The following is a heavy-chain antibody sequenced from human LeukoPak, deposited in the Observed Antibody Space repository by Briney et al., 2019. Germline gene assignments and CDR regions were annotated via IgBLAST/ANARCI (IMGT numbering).Heavy chain of an antibody. D-gene: IGHD3-22*01. CDR3: AKDDSSGYSYYFDY. J-gene: IGHJ4*02. CDR2: INHSGST. Sequence: SETLSLTCAVYGGSFSGYYWSWIRQPPGKGLEWIGEINHSGSTNYNPSLKSRVTISVDTSKNQFSLKLSSVTAADTAVYYCAKDDSSGYSYYFDYWGQGTLVTVSS. V-gene: IGHV4-34*01. CDR1: GGSFSGYY.